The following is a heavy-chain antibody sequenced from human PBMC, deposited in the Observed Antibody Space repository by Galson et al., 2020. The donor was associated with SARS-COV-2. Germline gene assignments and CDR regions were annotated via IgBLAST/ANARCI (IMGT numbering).Heavy chain of an antibody. CDR3: ARDPAPLYGDDYYYGMDV. V-gene: IGHV4-59*01. CDR2: ISYSGST. CDR1: DAPMSSYS. Sequence: ETSEPLSLTCSASDAPMSSYSWSWIRQPPGKGLEWIGYISYSGSTSYNPSLRSRVTISVDLSKNQLSLKVTSVTAADTAVYYCARDPAPLYGDDYYYGMDVWGRGTTVTVSS. D-gene: IGHD4-17*01. J-gene: IGHJ6*02.